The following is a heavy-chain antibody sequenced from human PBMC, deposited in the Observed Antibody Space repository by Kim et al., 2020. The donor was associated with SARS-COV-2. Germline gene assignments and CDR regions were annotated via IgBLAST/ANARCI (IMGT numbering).Heavy chain of an antibody. CDR2: ICGSGGST. Sequence: GGSLRLSCAASGFTFRSYAMSWVRQAPGKGLEWVSAICGSGGSTYYADSVKGRFTISRDNSKNTLYLQMNSLRAEDTAVYYCAKDGMVRGVIADGYWCQGTLVTVSS. CDR3: AKDGMVRGVIADGY. D-gene: IGHD3-10*01. V-gene: IGHV3-23*01. CDR1: GFTFRSYA. J-gene: IGHJ4*02.